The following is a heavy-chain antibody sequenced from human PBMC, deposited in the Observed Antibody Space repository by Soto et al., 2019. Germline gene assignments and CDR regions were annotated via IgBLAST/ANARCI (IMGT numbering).Heavy chain of an antibody. D-gene: IGHD1-7*01. Sequence: VKVSCKASGFTFTSSAMQWVRQARGQRLEWIGWIVVGSGNTNYAQKFQERVTITRDMSTSTAYMELSSLRSEDTAVYYCAVGGSRNLINAFDIWGQGTMVTVS. V-gene: IGHV1-58*02. CDR3: AVGGSRNLINAFDI. CDR2: IVVGSGNT. J-gene: IGHJ3*02. CDR1: GFTFTSSA.